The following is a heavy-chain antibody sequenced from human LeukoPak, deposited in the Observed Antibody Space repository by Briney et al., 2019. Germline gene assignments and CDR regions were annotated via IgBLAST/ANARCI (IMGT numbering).Heavy chain of an antibody. V-gene: IGHV3-43*01. CDR2: ISGDGGST. CDR1: GFTFRDYN. D-gene: IGHD3-10*01. J-gene: IGHJ6*03. Sequence: PGGSLRLSCAASGFTFRDYNMHWVRQAPGKGLKRVSLISGDGGSTYYADSVKGRFTISRDNSKNSLYLQMNSLRTEDTALYYCAKGDYGSGIYYYYYMDVWGKGTTVTVSS. CDR3: AKGDYGSGIYYYYYMDV.